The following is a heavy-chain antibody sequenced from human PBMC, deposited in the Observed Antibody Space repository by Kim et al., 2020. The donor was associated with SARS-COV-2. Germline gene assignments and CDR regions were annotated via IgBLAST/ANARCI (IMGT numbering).Heavy chain of an antibody. J-gene: IGHJ4*02. CDR2: ISTDDGDT. V-gene: IGHV1-18*01. Sequence: ASVKVSCKAYGYTFNSYGISWVRQAPGQGLEWMGWISTDDGDTNYAHNVQGRVTLATDTFTRTVYMEMRSLRSDDTAVYYCARDHGGSEATDTFDHWGQGTLVTVLS. D-gene: IGHD2-15*01. CDR1: GYTFNSYG. CDR3: ARDHGGSEATDTFDH.